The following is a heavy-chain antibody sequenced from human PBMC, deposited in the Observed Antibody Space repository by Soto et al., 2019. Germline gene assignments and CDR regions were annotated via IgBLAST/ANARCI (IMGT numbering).Heavy chain of an antibody. CDR3: ATMNGYFEY. Sequence: GGSLRLSCADSVFSFSTYSMSLVRQTPGKGLEWVSAITATGDRTYYADSVTGRFTISRYNSKKTHYLQMTSLRAEDTAMYYCATMNGYFEYWGQGTTVTVSS. J-gene: IGHJ4*02. CDR2: ITATGDRT. CDR1: VFSFSTYS. V-gene: IGHV3-23*01. D-gene: IGHD3-22*01.